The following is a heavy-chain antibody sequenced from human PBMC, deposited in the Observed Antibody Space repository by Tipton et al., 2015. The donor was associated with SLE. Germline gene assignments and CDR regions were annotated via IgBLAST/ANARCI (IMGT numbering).Heavy chain of an antibody. V-gene: IGHV4-59*12. J-gene: IGHJ2*01. CDR2: MYYSGIT. D-gene: IGHD3-10*01. CDR1: GGSIRSYY. Sequence: TLSLTCSASGGSIRSYYWSWIRQTPGKGLEWIGYMYYSGITNYNPSLYGRVTISVDTSKNQFSLKLSSVTAADTAVYYCARDRRGWYFDLWGRGTLVTVSS. CDR3: ARDRRGWYFDL.